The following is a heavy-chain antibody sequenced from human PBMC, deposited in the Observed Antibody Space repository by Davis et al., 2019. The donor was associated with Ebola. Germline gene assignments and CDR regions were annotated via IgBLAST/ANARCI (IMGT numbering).Heavy chain of an antibody. CDR1: GGSISNYY. V-gene: IGHV4-59*12. Sequence: PSETLSLTCTVSGGSISNYYWSWIRQPPGKGLEWIGYIYYSGSTYYNPSHKSRVTISVDTSKNQFSLKLSSVTAADTAVYYCARAVLTYAPLAARDHFDYWGQGTLVTVSS. J-gene: IGHJ4*02. D-gene: IGHD6-6*01. CDR3: ARAVLTYAPLAARDHFDY. CDR2: IYYSGST.